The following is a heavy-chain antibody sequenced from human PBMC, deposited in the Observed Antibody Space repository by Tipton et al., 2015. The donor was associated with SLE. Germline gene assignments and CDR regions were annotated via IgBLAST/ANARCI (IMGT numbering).Heavy chain of an antibody. CDR3: AKRIEYSSSSAYFDY. CDR2: IADTGADT. V-gene: IGHV3-23*01. D-gene: IGHD6-6*01. Sequence: WVRQPPGKGLEWVSSIADTGADTYYADSVKGRFTVSRDNYKNTLYLQMNNLRAEDTALYYCAKRIEYSSSSAYFDYWGQGTVVTVSS. J-gene: IGHJ4*02.